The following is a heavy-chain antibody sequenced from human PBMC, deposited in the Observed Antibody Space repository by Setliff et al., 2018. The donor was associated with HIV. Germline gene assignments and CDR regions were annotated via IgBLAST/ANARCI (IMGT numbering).Heavy chain of an antibody. CDR3: ARDQGYYDSSGYYYVGDALDI. Sequence: ASVKVSCKAAGYTFTGYYVHWVRQAPGQGLEWMGWINSNSGGINYAQKFQGRVTMTRDTSISTAYMELSRLRSDDTAVYYCARDQGYYDSSGYYYVGDALDIWGQGTMVTVSS. CDR1: GYTFTGYY. CDR2: INSNSGGI. J-gene: IGHJ3*02. D-gene: IGHD3-22*01. V-gene: IGHV1-2*02.